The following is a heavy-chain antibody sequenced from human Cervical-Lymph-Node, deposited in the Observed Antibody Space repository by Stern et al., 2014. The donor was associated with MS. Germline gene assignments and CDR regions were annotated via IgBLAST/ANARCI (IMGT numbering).Heavy chain of an antibody. CDR2: IYYCGNS. CDR1: AGSISDYY. D-gene: IGHD2-15*01. J-gene: IGHJ6*02. Sequence: QVQLQESGPGLVKPSETLSLTCTVSAGSISDYYWGWIRQPPGKGLEWIGYIYYCGNSNYNPSLKSRVTLLVYKYTDEFTTHLNSVTAADTAVYYCAAGRGKTTCSGGSCYFSYYYYGMDVWGQGTTVTVSS. V-gene: IGHV4-59*01. CDR3: AAGRGKTTCSGGSCYFSYYYYGMDV.